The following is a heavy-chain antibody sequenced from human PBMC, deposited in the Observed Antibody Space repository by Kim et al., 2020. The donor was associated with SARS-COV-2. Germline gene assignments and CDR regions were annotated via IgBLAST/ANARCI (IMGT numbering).Heavy chain of an antibody. J-gene: IGHJ6*03. Sequence: SVKVSCKASGGTFSSYAISWVRQAPGQGLEWMGGIIPIFGTANYAQKFQGRVTITADESTSTAYMELSSLRSEDTAVYYCASLVGYCSGGSCYPPRYYYYMDVWGKGTTVTVSS. CDR1: GGTFSSYA. V-gene: IGHV1-69*13. CDR3: ASLVGYCSGGSCYPPRYYYYMDV. CDR2: IIPIFGTA. D-gene: IGHD2-15*01.